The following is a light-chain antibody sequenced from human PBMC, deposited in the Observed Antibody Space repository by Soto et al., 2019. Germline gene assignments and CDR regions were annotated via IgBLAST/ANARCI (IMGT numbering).Light chain of an antibody. CDR1: SNDVGSYNF. CDR2: DVS. Sequence: QSALTQPRSVSGSPGQSVTISCTGTSNDVGSYNFVSWYQQHPGKAPTVIIYDVSKRPSGVPDRFSGSKSGNTASLTISGLQAEDEAEYYCCSYAGSYSMLFGGGTKVTVL. V-gene: IGLV2-11*01. J-gene: IGLJ3*02. CDR3: CSYAGSYSML.